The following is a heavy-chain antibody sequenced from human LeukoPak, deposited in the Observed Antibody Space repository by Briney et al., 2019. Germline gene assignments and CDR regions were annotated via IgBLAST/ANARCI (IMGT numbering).Heavy chain of an antibody. CDR2: IYTSGST. V-gene: IGHV4-4*07. D-gene: IGHD6-13*01. CDR1: GDSISGFY. J-gene: IGHJ6*03. CDR3: ARGRVSSSSWYSTYYYYFYMDV. Sequence: PSETLSLTCTVSGDSISGFYWSWIRQAAGKGLEWIGHIYTSGSTNYNPSLNSRVTISRDTSKNHFSLELSSVTAADTAVYFCARGRVSSSSWYSTYYYYFYMDVWGKGTTVTVSS.